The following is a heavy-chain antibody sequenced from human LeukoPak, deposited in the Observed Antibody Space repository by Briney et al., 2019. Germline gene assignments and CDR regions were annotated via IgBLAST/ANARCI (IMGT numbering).Heavy chain of an antibody. CDR3: AKPGDYDTSGYYNYFDY. V-gene: IGHV3-30*02. CDR1: GFTFSSYG. CDR2: IRYDGSNK. D-gene: IGHD3-22*01. J-gene: IGHJ4*02. Sequence: GGSLRLSCAASGFTFSSYGMHWVRQAPSKGLEWVAFIRYDGSNKYYADSVKGRFTISRDNSENTLYLQMNSLRAEDTAVYYCAKPGDYDTSGYYNYFDYWGQGTLVTVSS.